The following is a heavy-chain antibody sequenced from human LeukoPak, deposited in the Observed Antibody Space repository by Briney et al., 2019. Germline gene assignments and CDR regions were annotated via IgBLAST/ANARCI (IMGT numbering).Heavy chain of an antibody. J-gene: IGHJ3*02. CDR3: ARVTILAAFDI. D-gene: IGHD2-2*02. CDR2: ISSSSSYI. Sequence: GGSLRLSCAASGFTFSSYSMNWVRQAPGKRLEWVSSISSSSSYIYYADSVKGRFTISRDNAKNSLYLQMNRLRAEDTAVYYCARVTILAAFDIWGQGTMVTVSS. V-gene: IGHV3-21*01. CDR1: GFTFSSYS.